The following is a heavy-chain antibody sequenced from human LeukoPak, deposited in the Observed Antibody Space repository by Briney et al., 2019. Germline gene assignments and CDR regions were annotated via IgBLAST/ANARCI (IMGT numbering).Heavy chain of an antibody. V-gene: IGHV3-7*01. J-gene: IGHJ3*02. CDR1: GFIFSTYW. D-gene: IGHD3-22*01. Sequence: PGESLRLSCAASGFIFSTYWMSWVRQAPGKGLEWVANINQDGNEKYYVDSVKGRFTFSRDNAKNSLYLQMNSLRVEDTAVYYCARVIIPIDYYDSSGYISSWAFDIWGQGTMVTVSS. CDR3: ARVIIPIDYYDSSGYISSWAFDI. CDR2: INQDGNEK.